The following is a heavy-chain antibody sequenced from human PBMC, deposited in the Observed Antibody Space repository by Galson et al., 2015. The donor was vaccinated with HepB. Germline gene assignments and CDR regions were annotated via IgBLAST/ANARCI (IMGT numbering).Heavy chain of an antibody. V-gene: IGHV3-49*04. D-gene: IGHD3-10*01. J-gene: IGHJ6*02. CDR3: TRDRIRGVSNYYFYGMDV. CDR2: IRNKAFGGTT. Sequence: SLRLSCAASGFTFGDYVLNWVRQAPGKGLEWVGFIRNKAFGGTTQYAASVKRRFTISRDDSKSIAYLQMNSLKTEDTAVYYCTRDRIRGVSNYYFYGMDVWGQGTTVTVSS. CDR1: GFTFGDYV.